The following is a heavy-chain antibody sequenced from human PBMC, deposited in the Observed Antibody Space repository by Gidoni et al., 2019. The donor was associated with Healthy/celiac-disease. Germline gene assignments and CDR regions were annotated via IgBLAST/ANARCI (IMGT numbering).Heavy chain of an antibody. CDR2: ISYDGSNK. Sequence: QVQLVESGGGVVQPGRSLRLSCAASGFTFSSYGMHWVRQAPGKGLGWVAVISYDGSNKYYADSVKGRFTISRDNSKNTLYLQMNSLRAEDTAVYYCARDPATMIVVAPDYWGQGTLVTVSS. CDR3: ARDPATMIVVAPDY. J-gene: IGHJ4*02. CDR1: GFTFSSYG. V-gene: IGHV3-30*03. D-gene: IGHD3-22*01.